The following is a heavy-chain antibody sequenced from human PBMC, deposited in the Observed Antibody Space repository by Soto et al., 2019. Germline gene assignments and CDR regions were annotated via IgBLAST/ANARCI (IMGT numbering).Heavy chain of an antibody. D-gene: IGHD6-13*01. CDR1: GYTFNTYG. CDR2: ISPFNGNT. J-gene: IGHJ5*02. Sequence: QVQLGKSGAEVKKPGASVKVSCKASGYTFNTYGISWVRQAPGQGLEWMGWISPFNGNTKYEQQFQGRVTMTTDTSTSTAYMELRSLRSDDTALYYFAREYSSSWYGWFHPWGQGTLVTVSS. V-gene: IGHV1-18*04. CDR3: AREYSSSWYGWFHP.